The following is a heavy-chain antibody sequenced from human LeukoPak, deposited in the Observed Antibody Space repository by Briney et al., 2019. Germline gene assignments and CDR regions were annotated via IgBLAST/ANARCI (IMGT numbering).Heavy chain of an antibody. CDR1: GFTFSSDW. J-gene: IGHJ5*02. CDR3: ARSDWFDP. V-gene: IGHV3-7*01. CDR2: IKEDGSES. Sequence: GGSLRLSCVVSGFTFSSDWMTWVRQAPGKGLEWVANIKEDGSESYYVDSVKGRFTISRDNTKNSLYLQMNSLRVEDTAVYYCARSDWFDPWGQGTLVIVSS.